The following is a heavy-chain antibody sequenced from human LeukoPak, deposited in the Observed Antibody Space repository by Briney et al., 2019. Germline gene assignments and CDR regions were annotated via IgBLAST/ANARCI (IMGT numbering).Heavy chain of an antibody. Sequence: GASVKVSCKASGYPLTSYYMHWVRQAPGQGLEWMGIINPRGGSISYAQKFQGRVTMTRDTSTSTVYMELSSLRSEDTAVYYCARDPPYDTSGYYFDYWGQGTLVTVSS. D-gene: IGHD3-22*01. CDR2: INPRGGSI. V-gene: IGHV1-46*01. CDR3: ARDPPYDTSGYYFDY. CDR1: GYPLTSYY. J-gene: IGHJ4*02.